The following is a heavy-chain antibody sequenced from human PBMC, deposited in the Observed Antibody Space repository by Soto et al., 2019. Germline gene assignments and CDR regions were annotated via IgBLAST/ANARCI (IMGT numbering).Heavy chain of an antibody. D-gene: IGHD2-21*02. V-gene: IGHV3-48*02. J-gene: IGHJ3*02. Sequence: GGSLRLSCAASGFTFSSYSMNWVRQAPGKGLEWVSYISSSSSTIYYADSVKGRFTISRDNAKNSLYLQMNSLRDEDTAVYYCARDVLAYCGGDCYSYDAFDIWVQGTMVTVSS. CDR3: ARDVLAYCGGDCYSYDAFDI. CDR2: ISSSSSTI. CDR1: GFTFSSYS.